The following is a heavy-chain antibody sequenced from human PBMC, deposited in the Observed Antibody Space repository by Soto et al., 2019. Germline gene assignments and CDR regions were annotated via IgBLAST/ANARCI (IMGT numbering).Heavy chain of an antibody. Sequence: PSETLSLTCTVSGGSISSSSYYWGWIRQPPGKGLEWIGSIYYSGSTYYNPSLKSRVTISVDTSKNQFSLKLSSVTAADTAVYYCARRDWENGEGRLGYSGSYYVGAGAFDIWGQGTMVTVSS. V-gene: IGHV4-39*01. CDR2: IYYSGST. CDR1: GGSISSSSYY. CDR3: ARRDWENGEGRLGYSGSYYVGAGAFDI. D-gene: IGHD1-26*01. J-gene: IGHJ3*02.